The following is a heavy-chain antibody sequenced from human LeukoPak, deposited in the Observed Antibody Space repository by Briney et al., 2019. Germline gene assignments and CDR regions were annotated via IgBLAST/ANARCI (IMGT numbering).Heavy chain of an antibody. V-gene: IGHV3-74*01. D-gene: IGHD6-19*01. CDR2: ISSDGSNT. Sequence: PGGSLRLSCAVSGFTFSSYWMDWVRQLPGKGLVWVSRISSDGSNTAYADSVKGRFTISRDNAKNTMYLQMSSLRAEDTAVYYCAKRGDGGAWYDYWGQGTLVIVSS. CDR3: AKRGDGGAWYDY. CDR1: GFTFSSYW. J-gene: IGHJ4*02.